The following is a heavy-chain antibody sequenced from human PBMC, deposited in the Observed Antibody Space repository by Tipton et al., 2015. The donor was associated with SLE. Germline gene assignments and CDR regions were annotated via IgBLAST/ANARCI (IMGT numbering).Heavy chain of an antibody. CDR3: ARDGTGVRDFDY. Sequence: SLRLSCAVSGGSISSSNWWSWVRQPPGKGLEWIGEIYHSGSTNYNPSLKSRVTISVDKSKNQFSLKLSSVTAADTAVYYCARDGTGVRDFDYWGQGTLVTVSS. CDR2: IYHSGST. J-gene: IGHJ4*02. V-gene: IGHV4-4*02. D-gene: IGHD2-8*02. CDR1: GGSISSSNW.